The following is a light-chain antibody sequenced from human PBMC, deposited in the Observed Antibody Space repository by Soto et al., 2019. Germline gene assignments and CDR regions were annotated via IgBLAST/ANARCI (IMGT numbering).Light chain of an antibody. J-gene: IGLJ1*01. CDR3: SSYTSSSIDYV. V-gene: IGLV2-14*01. CDR2: EVS. Sequence: QSVLTQPASVSGSPGQSITISCIGTSSDVGGYNYVSWYQQHPGKAPKLMIYEVSNRPSGVSNRFSGSKSGNTASLTISGLQAQDEADYHCSSYTSSSIDYVFGTGTKLTVL. CDR1: SSDVGGYNY.